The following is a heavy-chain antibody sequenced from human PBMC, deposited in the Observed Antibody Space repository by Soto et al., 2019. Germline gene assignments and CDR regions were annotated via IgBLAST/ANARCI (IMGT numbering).Heavy chain of an antibody. CDR1: GDSVSSNSAA. Sequence: SQTLSLTCAISGDSVSSNSAAWNWIRQSPSRGLEWLGRTYYRSKWYNDYAVSVKSRITINPDTSKNQFSLQLNSVTPEDTAVYYCARDITGTTRHYYYGMDVWGQGTTVTVSS. D-gene: IGHD1-7*01. CDR3: ARDITGTTRHYYYGMDV. J-gene: IGHJ6*02. V-gene: IGHV6-1*01. CDR2: TYYRSKWYN.